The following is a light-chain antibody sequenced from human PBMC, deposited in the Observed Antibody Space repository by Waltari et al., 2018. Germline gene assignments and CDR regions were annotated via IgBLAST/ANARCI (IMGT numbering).Light chain of an antibody. J-gene: IGKJ4*01. CDR3: QQANNPPT. CDR2: AAS. Sequence: DIQMNQSPSSVSASVGDRVTITCRASHDISDWVGWYQQKPGKAPKLLIYAASSLQSGVPSRFSGSGSGREFTLTISSLQPEDFATYFCQQANNPPTFGGGTKVEI. CDR1: HDISDW. V-gene: IGKV1-12*01.